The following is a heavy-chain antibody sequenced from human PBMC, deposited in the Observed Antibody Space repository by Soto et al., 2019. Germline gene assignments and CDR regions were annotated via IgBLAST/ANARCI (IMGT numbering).Heavy chain of an antibody. D-gene: IGHD3-10*01. CDR3: ASDYTLRSYRFDY. Sequence: PSETLSLTCAVSGVSISSTDYSWSWIRKPPGKGLEWIGYIYHSGSTVYNPSLKSRVTISLERSQNQFSLKLTSVTAADTAVYYCASDYTLRSYRFDYWGQGTLVTVSS. CDR2: IYHSGST. CDR1: GVSISSTDYS. V-gene: IGHV4-30-2*01. J-gene: IGHJ4*02.